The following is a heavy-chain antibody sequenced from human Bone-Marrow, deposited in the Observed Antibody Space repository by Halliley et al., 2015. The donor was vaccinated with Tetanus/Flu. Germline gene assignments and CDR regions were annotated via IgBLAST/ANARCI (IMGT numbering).Heavy chain of an antibody. CDR2: IFYSEGT. J-gene: IGHJ4*02. CDR3: AGGGELQDF. V-gene: IGHV4-59*01. CDR1: GDSIKSYY. D-gene: IGHD1-7*01. Sequence: LRLSCSVPGDSIKSYYWSWIRQPPGKRLEWIGNIFYSEGTKYNPSLKSRVTISLDMSKNQFSLKLNSVTAADSAVYYCAGGGELQDFWGQGTLVTVSS.